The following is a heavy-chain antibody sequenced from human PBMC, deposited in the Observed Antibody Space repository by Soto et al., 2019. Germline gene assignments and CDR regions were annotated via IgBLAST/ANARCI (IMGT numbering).Heavy chain of an antibody. D-gene: IGHD3-10*01. J-gene: IGHJ4*02. Sequence: GGSLRLSCAASGFTFSSYAMSWVRQAPGKGLEWVSVISGVGGSTYYADSVKGRFTISRDNSKNTLYLQMNSLRAEDTAIYYCAKDAAGDEDSWGQGTLVTVSS. V-gene: IGHV3-23*01. CDR3: AKDAAGDEDS. CDR2: ISGVGGST. CDR1: GFTFSSYA.